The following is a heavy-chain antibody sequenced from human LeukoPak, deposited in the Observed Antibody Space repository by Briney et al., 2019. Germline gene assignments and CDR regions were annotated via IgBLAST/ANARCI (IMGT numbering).Heavy chain of an antibody. CDR3: AKLAAAGTGY. J-gene: IGHJ4*02. CDR1: GFTFGSDS. CDR2: ISGSGGST. Sequence: PGGSLRLSCAASGFTFGSDSMSWVRQAPGKGLEWVSAISGSGGSTYYADSVKGRFTISRDNSKNTLYLQMNSLRAEDTAVYYCAKLAAAGTGYWGQGTLVTVSS. D-gene: IGHD6-13*01. V-gene: IGHV3-23*01.